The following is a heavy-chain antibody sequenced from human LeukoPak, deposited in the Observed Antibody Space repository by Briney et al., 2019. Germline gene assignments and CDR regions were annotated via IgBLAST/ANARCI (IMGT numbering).Heavy chain of an antibody. CDR2: INHSGST. CDR1: GGSFSGYY. J-gene: IGHJ4*02. D-gene: IGHD3-3*01. Sequence: SETLSLTCAVYGGSFSGYYWSWIRQPPGKGLEWIGEINHSGSTNYNPSLKSRVTISVDTSKNQFSLKLGSVTAADTAVYYCARRVGDFWSGYPLDYWGQGTLVTVSS. CDR3: ARRVGDFWSGYPLDY. V-gene: IGHV4-34*01.